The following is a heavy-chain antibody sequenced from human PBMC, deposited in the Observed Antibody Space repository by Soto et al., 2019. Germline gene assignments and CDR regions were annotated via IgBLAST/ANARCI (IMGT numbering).Heavy chain of an antibody. CDR2: ISSDGSTI. D-gene: IGHD3-10*01. J-gene: IGHJ4*02. V-gene: IGHV3-30-3*01. CDR1: GFPFTSYA. Sequence: QVLLVESGGGVVQPGTSLTLSCAASGFPFTSYAMHWVRPTPEKGLQWLTIISSDGSTIHYVDSVKGRFTISRDNSKNTVYLQMNSLRADDTAVYYCARGTGSGSFLIDYWGQGTLVTVSS. CDR3: ARGTGSGSFLIDY.